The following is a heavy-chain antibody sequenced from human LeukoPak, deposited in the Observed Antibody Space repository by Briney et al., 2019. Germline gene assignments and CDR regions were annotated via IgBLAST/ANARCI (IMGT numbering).Heavy chain of an antibody. V-gene: IGHV1-69*13. J-gene: IGHJ6*03. CDR1: GGTFSSYA. Sequence: SVKVSCKASGGTFSSYAISWVRQAPGQGLAWMGGIIPIFGTANYAQKFQGRVTITADESTSTAYMELSSLRSEDTAVYYCATARADCSGGSCFYYYMDVWGKGTTVTVSS. CDR3: ATARADCSGGSCFYYYMDV. CDR2: IIPIFGTA. D-gene: IGHD2-15*01.